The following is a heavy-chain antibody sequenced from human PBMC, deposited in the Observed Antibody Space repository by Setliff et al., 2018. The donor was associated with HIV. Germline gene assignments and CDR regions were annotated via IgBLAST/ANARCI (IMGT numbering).Heavy chain of an antibody. CDR3: ARWDCGGDCYSEYSYYYGMDV. J-gene: IGHJ6*02. V-gene: IGHV4-61*02. D-gene: IGHD2-21*02. CDR1: GGSISSGSYY. CDR2: VYTSGST. Sequence: PSETLSLTCTVSGGSISSGSYYWNWIRQPAGKGLEWIGRVYTSGSTNYNPSLKSRVTISLDTSKNQFSLKLSSVTAADTAVYYCARWDCGGDCYSEYSYYYGMDVWGQGTTVTV.